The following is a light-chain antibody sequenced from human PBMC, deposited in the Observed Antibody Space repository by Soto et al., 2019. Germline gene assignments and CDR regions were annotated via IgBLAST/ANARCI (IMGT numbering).Light chain of an antibody. CDR2: DVS. CDR1: SSDVGGYNY. Sequence: QSVLTQPASVSGSPGQSITISCTGTSSDVGGYNYVSWHQQHPGKAPKLMIYDVSNRPSGVSNRFSGSKSGNTASLTISGLQAEDEADYYCSSYTSSSTDVFGTGNKVTVL. CDR3: SSYTSSSTDV. J-gene: IGLJ1*01. V-gene: IGLV2-14*01.